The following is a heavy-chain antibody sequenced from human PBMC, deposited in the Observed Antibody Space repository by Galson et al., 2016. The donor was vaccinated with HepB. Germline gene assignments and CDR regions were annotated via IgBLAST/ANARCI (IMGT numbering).Heavy chain of an antibody. CDR3: VTPSPVYFGDAGHYNFGMDV. V-gene: IGHV3-30*04. D-gene: IGHD3-9*01. CDR2: ISYDGSSK. Sequence: SLRLSCAASGYRFSGQAMHWVRQAPGKGLEWVAVISYDGSSKYYADSVKGRFTISRDSSKNTLFLHMAGLRVEDTAVYYCVTPSPVYFGDAGHYNFGMDVWGRGTAVTVSS. CDR1: GYRFSGQA. J-gene: IGHJ6*02.